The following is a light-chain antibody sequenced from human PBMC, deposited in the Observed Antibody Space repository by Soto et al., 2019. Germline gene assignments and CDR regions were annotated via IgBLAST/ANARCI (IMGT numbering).Light chain of an antibody. Sequence: DIQMTQSPSTLSASVGDRVTTTCRASQDLSRWLAWYQQKPGKAPKVLIYDASNLERGVPSRFSGSGSGTEFTLTISSLQPDDFATYYCQQYNSWQLSFGGGTKVDIK. CDR2: DAS. J-gene: IGKJ4*01. CDR3: QQYNSWQLS. V-gene: IGKV1-5*01. CDR1: QDLSRW.